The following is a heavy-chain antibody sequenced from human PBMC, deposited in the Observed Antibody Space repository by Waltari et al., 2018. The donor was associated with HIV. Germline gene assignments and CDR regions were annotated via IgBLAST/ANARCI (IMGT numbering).Heavy chain of an antibody. CDR1: GGSISSSSYY. J-gene: IGHJ4*02. Sequence: QLQLQESGPGLVKPSETLSLTCTVSGGSISSSSYYWGWIRQPPGKGLEWIGSIYYSGSTYYNPALKSRVTISVDTSKNQFSLKLSSVTAADTAVYYCARRPAAAGRPYYFDYWGQGTLVTVSS. D-gene: IGHD6-13*01. V-gene: IGHV4-39*01. CDR3: ARRPAAAGRPYYFDY. CDR2: IYYSGST.